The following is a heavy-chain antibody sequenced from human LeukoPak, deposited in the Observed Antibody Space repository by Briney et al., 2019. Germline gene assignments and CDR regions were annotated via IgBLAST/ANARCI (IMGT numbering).Heavy chain of an antibody. CDR1: GGSISSSSYY. CDR2: IYYDRST. Sequence: SETLSLTCTVSGGSISSSSYYWGWIRQPPGKGLEWIGNIYYDRSTYYNPSLKSRVTISVDTSKNQFSLKLSSVTAADTAVYYCARVVRQWTDFDYWGQGTLVTVSS. D-gene: IGHD3-10*02. J-gene: IGHJ4*02. CDR3: ARVVRQWTDFDY. V-gene: IGHV4-39*07.